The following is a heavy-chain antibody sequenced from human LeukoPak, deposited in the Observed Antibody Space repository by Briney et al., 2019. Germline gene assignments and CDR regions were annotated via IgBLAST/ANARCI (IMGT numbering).Heavy chain of an antibody. CDR1: GGSISSYY. CDR2: IYTSGST. Sequence: SETLSLTCTVSGGSISSYYWSWIRQPAGKGLEWIGRIYTSGSTNYNPSLKSRVTMSVDTSKNQFSLKLSSVTAADTAVYYCAIDGYSSSWKAFDIWGQGTMVTVSS. V-gene: IGHV4-4*07. CDR3: AIDGYSSSWKAFDI. J-gene: IGHJ3*02. D-gene: IGHD6-13*01.